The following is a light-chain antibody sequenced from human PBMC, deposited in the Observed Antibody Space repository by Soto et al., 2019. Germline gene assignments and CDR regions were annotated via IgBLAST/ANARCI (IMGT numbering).Light chain of an antibody. V-gene: IGKV3-15*01. Sequence: EIVMTQSPASLSVSPRETATLSCRASQSISRYLAWYQQRPGQAPRLLIYRASTRATGVPARFSGSGSGTEFTLTISSLQSEDFTVYSCLQYHNLWAFGQGTKVDI. CDR3: LQYHNLWA. J-gene: IGKJ1*01. CDR1: QSISRY. CDR2: RAS.